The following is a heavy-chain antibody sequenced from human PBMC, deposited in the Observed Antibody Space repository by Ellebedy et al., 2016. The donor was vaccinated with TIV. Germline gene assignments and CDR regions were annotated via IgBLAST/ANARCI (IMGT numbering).Heavy chain of an antibody. CDR3: VRDLYNLSNFYFDL. CDR2: ISSNSGSAT. Sequence: PGGSLRLSCEASGFNFRIYGMNWVRQAPGKGLEWISYISSNSGSATFYAESVEGRFTIFRDNGKNSVYLQLNGLRDEDTAVYYCVRDLYNLSNFYFDLWGQGTLVTVSS. V-gene: IGHV3-48*02. D-gene: IGHD1-14*01. CDR1: GFNFRIYG. J-gene: IGHJ4*01.